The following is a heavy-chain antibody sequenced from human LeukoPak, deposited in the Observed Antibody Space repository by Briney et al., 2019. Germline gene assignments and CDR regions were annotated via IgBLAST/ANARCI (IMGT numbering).Heavy chain of an antibody. V-gene: IGHV1-2*02. Sequence: ASVKVSCKASGYTFTGYYMHWVRQSPGQGLEWMGWINPNSGGTNYAQKFQGRVTMTRDTSISTAYMELSRLRSDDTAVYYCARGRREWSPPYYYYYMDVWGKGTTVTVSS. CDR2: INPNSGGT. CDR1: GYTFTGYY. J-gene: IGHJ6*03. CDR3: ARGRREWSPPYYYYYMDV. D-gene: IGHD3-3*01.